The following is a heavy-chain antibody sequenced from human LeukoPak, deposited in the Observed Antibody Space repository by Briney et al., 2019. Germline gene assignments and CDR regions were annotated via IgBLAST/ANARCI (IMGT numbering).Heavy chain of an antibody. V-gene: IGHV4-4*07. CDR1: GGSISSYY. J-gene: IGHJ4*02. CDR3: ARDRYDYVPGAYFDY. Sequence: SETLSLTCTVSGGSISSYYWSWIRQPAGKGLEWIGRIYTSGSTNYNPSLKSRVNMSVDTSKNHFSMKLSSVTAADTAVYYCARDRYDYVPGAYFDYWGQGPLVTVSS. CDR2: IYTSGST. D-gene: IGHD3-16*01.